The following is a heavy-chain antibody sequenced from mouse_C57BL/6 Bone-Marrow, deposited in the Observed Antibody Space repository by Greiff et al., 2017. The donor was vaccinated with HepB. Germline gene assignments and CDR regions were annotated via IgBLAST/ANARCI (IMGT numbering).Heavy chain of an antibody. D-gene: IGHD2-3*01. J-gene: IGHJ1*03. Sequence: VNVVESGAELAKPGASVKLSCKASGYTFTSYWMHWVKQRPGQGLEWIGYINPSSGYTKYNQKFKDKATLTADKSSSTAYMQLSSLTYEDSAVYYCASWLLRYFDVWGTGTTVTVSS. CDR1: GYTFTSYW. V-gene: IGHV1-7*01. CDR2: INPSSGYT. CDR3: ASWLLRYFDV.